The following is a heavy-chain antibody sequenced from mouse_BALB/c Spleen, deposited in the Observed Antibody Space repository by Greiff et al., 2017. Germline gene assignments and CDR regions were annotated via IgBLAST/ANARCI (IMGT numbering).Heavy chain of an antibody. Sequence: VQLQQSGAELVRPGALVKLSCKASGFNIKDYYMHWVKQRPEQGLEWIGWIDPENGNTIYDPKFQGKASITADTSSNTAYLQLSSLTSEDTAVYYCARGDYDAYWGQGTLVTVSA. J-gene: IGHJ3*01. CDR1: GFNIKDYY. CDR3: ARGDYDAY. D-gene: IGHD2-4*01. CDR2: IDPENGNT. V-gene: IGHV14-1*02.